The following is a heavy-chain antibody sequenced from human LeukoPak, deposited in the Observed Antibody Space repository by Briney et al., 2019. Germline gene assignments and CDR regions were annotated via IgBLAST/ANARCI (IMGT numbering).Heavy chain of an antibody. CDR1: GYTFTSYD. D-gene: IGHD6-13*01. J-gene: IGHJ5*02. V-gene: IGHV1-8*01. Sequence: ASVKVSCKASGYTFTSYDINWVRQATGQGLEWMGWMNPNSGNTGYAQKFQGRVTMTRNTSISTAYMELSGLRSEDTAVYYCARKQQQLVRFDPWGQGTLVTVSS. CDR2: MNPNSGNT. CDR3: ARKQQQLVRFDP.